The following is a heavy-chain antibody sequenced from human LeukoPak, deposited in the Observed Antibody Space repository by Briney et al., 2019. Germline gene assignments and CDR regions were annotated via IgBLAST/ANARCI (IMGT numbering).Heavy chain of an antibody. CDR1: GGSISSGDYY. CDR2: IYYSGST. V-gene: IGHV4-30-4*02. Sequence: SETLSLTCTVSGGSISSGDYYWSWIRQPPGKGLEWIGYIYYSGSTYYNPSLKSRVTISVDTSKNQFSLKLSSVTAADTAVYYCARGEAAYYYYYGMDVWGQGTTVTVSS. CDR3: ARGEAAYYYYYGMDV. J-gene: IGHJ6*02. D-gene: IGHD1-26*01.